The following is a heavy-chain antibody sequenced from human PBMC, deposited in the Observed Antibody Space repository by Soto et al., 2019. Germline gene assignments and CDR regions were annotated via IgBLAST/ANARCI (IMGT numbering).Heavy chain of an antibody. CDR2: IYHSGNT. CDR1: GGSISSGGYS. J-gene: IGHJ4*02. Sequence: QLQLQESGSGLVKPSQTLCLNCTVSGGSISSGGYSWSWIRQPPGKVLEWIGYIYHSGNTYYNPSLKSRVTISVDRSKNQFSLNLTSVTAEDTAMYYCARGDSGPYYFDYWGQGTLVTVSS. D-gene: IGHD2-15*01. V-gene: IGHV4-30-2*01. CDR3: ARGDSGPYYFDY.